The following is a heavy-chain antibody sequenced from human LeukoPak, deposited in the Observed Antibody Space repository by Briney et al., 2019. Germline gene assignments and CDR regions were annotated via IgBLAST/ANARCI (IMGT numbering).Heavy chain of an antibody. V-gene: IGHV4-34*01. J-gene: IGHJ5*02. CDR3: ARFLVDTAMAAYNWFDP. D-gene: IGHD5-18*01. CDR1: GGSFSGYY. CDR2: INHSGST. Sequence: SETLSLTCAVYGGSFSGYYWSWIRQPPGKGLEWIGKINHSGSTNYNPSLKRRVTISVDTTKNQFSLKLSSVTAADTAVYYCARFLVDTAMAAYNWFDPWGQGTLVTVSS.